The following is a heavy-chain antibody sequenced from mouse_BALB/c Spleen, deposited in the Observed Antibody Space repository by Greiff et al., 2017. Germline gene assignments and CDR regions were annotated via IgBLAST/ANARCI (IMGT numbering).Heavy chain of an antibody. CDR3: ASLAYSSFAY. D-gene: IGHD2-10*01. CDR1: GFTFSSYG. J-gene: IGHJ3*01. Sequence: EVQLQQSGGDLVKPGGSLKLSCAASGFTFSSYGMSWVRQTPDKRLEWVATISSGGSYTYYPDSVKGRFTISRDNAKNTLYLQMSSLKSEDTAMYYCASLAYSSFAYWGQGTLVTVSA. CDR2: ISSGGSYT. V-gene: IGHV5-6*01.